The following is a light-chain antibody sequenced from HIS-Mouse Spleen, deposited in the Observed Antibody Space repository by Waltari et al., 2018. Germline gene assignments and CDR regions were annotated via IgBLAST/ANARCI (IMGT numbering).Light chain of an antibody. CDR3: QQLNSYPPT. CDR2: AAS. CDR1: QGISSY. V-gene: IGKV1-9*01. Sequence: IQLTKSPSFLSASVGDSSTITCRASQGISSYLAWYQQKPGKAPKLLIYAASTLQSGVPSRFSGSGSGTEFTLTISSLQPEDFATYYCQQLNSYPPTFGQGTKVEIK. J-gene: IGKJ1*01.